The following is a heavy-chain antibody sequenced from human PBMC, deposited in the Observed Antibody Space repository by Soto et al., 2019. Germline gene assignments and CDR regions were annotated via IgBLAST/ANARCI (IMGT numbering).Heavy chain of an antibody. CDR1: GYTFTNFG. CDR2: SSAYNGNT. V-gene: IGHV1-18*01. CDR3: ASGGTPIDY. D-gene: IGHD3-16*01. Sequence: QVQLVQSGAEVKKPGASVKVSCKASGYTFTNFGISWVRQAPGQGLEWMGWSSAYNGNTNYAQQFQGRVTITTDTSTSTAYMEVRSLRFDDTAVYYRASGGTPIDYWVQGTLVTVSS. J-gene: IGHJ4*02.